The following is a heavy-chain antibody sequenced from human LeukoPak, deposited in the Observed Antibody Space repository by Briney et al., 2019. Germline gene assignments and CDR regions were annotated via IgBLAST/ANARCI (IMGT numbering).Heavy chain of an antibody. V-gene: IGHV3-20*04. CDR1: GFTFDDYG. Sequence: GGSLRLSCAASGFTFDDYGMSWVRQAPGKGLEWVSGINWSGGSTGYADSVKGRFTISRDNAKNSLYLQMNSLRAEDTALYYCARKVPYYYDSSGYHFDYWGQGTLVTVSS. D-gene: IGHD3-22*01. J-gene: IGHJ4*02. CDR2: INWSGGST. CDR3: ARKVPYYYDSSGYHFDY.